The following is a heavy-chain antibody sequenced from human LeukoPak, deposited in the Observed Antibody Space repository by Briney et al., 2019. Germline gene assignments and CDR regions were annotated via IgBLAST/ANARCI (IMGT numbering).Heavy chain of an antibody. J-gene: IGHJ4*02. D-gene: IGHD3-22*01. Sequence: PGGSLRLSCAASGFTFSSYWMSWVRQAPGKGLEWVANIKQDGSEKYYVDSVKGRFTISRDNAKNSLYLQMNSLRSDDTAVYYCARDPNFYYDSSGTMGYWGQGTLVTVSS. CDR3: ARDPNFYYDSSGTMGY. CDR2: IKQDGSEK. V-gene: IGHV3-7*03. CDR1: GFTFSSYW.